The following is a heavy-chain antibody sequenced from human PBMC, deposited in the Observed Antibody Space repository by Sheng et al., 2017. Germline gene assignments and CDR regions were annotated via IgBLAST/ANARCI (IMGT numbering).Heavy chain of an antibody. J-gene: IGHJ5*02. CDR3: ARDGVVVVVAYTDGWFDP. V-gene: IGHV4-38-2*02. CDR1: GYSISSGYY. Sequence: QVQLQESGPGLVKPSETLSLTCTVSGYSISSGYYWGWIRQPPGKGLEWIGSIYHSGSTYYNPSLKSRVTISVDTSKNQFSLKLSSVTTADTAVYYCARDGVVVVVAYTDGWFDPVGPGNPGPPSP. CDR2: IYHSGST. D-gene: IGHD2-15*01.